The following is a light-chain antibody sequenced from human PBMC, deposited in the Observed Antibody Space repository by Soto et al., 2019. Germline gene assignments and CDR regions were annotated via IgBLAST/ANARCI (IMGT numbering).Light chain of an antibody. CDR3: QQYDNLPIT. V-gene: IGKV1-33*01. Sequence: DIQMTQSPSSLSASVGDRVTITCQASQDIRNYLNWYPQKPGKAPKLLIYDASNLETGVPSRFSGSGSGTDFTSTISSLQPEDIATYYCQQYDNLPITFGQGTRLEIK. J-gene: IGKJ5*01. CDR1: QDIRNY. CDR2: DAS.